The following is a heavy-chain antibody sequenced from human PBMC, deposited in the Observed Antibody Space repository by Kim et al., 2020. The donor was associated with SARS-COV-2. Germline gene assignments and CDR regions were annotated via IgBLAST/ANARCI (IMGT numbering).Heavy chain of an antibody. J-gene: IGHJ4*02. CDR3: AREEDQDGYNLKGFDY. V-gene: IGHV4-59*01. D-gene: IGHD5-12*01. Sequence: SLKSRVTISVDTSKTQFSRKLSSVTAADTAVYYCAREEDQDGYNLKGFDYWGQGTLVTVSS.